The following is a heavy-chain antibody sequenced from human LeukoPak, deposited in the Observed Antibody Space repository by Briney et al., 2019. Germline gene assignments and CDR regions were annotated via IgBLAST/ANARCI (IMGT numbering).Heavy chain of an antibody. J-gene: IGHJ3*02. CDR3: ATQSYYYGSGSSAAFDT. CDR1: GFTFSSYS. V-gene: IGHV3-21*01. CDR2: ISSSSSYM. D-gene: IGHD3-10*01. Sequence: PGGSLRLSCAASGFTFSSYSMNWVRQAPGKGLEWVSSISSSSSYMYYADSVKGRFTISRDNAKNSLYLQMNSLRAEDTAVYYCATQSYYYGSGSSAAFDTWGQGTMVTVSS.